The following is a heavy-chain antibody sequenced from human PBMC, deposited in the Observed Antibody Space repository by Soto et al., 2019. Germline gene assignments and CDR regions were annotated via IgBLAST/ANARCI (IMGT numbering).Heavy chain of an antibody. CDR2: ISYDGSNK. Sequence: QVQLVESGGGVVQPGRSLRLSCAASGFTFSSYGMHWVRQAPGKGLEWVAVISYDGSNKYYADSVKGRFTISRDNSKNTLYLQMNSMRAEDTAVYYCAKESSSGRSDWGQGTLVTVSS. D-gene: IGHD3-10*01. V-gene: IGHV3-30*18. CDR3: AKESSSGRSD. J-gene: IGHJ4*02. CDR1: GFTFSSYG.